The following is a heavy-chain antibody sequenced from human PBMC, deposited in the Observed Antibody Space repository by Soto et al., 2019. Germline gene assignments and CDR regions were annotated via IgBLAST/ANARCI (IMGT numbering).Heavy chain of an antibody. CDR2: IYYGEST. CDR3: ARDMGSAMTTRIFDH. V-gene: IGHV4-30-4*01. CDR1: GGSVASGNHY. D-gene: IGHD4-17*01. J-gene: IGHJ4*02. Sequence: QVLVQESGPGLVKPSQTLTLSCTVSGGSVASGNHYWNWIRQPPGKGLEWIGYIYYGESTYYNPSLKSRATISVDTSQSRFSLRLTSVTAADTAVYYCARDMGSAMTTRIFDHWGQGTLVTVSS.